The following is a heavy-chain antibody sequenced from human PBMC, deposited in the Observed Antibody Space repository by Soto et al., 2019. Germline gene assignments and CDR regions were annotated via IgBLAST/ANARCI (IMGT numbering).Heavy chain of an antibody. D-gene: IGHD3-10*01. Sequence: PGGSLRVSCAAPGFTFSSYSMKWVRQAPGEGLEWVSSISSSSSYIYYADSVKGRFTISRDNAKNSLYLQMNSLRAEDTAVYYCARTGGSGSYLGPEYYYYMDVWGKGTTVTVSS. CDR1: GFTFSSYS. V-gene: IGHV3-21*01. CDR2: ISSSSSYI. J-gene: IGHJ6*03. CDR3: ARTGGSGSYLGPEYYYYMDV.